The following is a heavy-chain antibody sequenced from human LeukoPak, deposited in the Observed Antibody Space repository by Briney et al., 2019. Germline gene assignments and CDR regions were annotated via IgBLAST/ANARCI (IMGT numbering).Heavy chain of an antibody. V-gene: IGHV5-51*01. CDR2: IYPGDSDT. J-gene: IGHJ4*02. Sequence: GESLKISCKGFGYSFTGYWIGWVRQMPGKGLEWMGIIYPGDSDTRYSPSFQGQVTISADKSISTAYLQWSSLKASDTAMYFCARRTVSPTFDFWGQGTLVTVSS. D-gene: IGHD4-17*01. CDR1: GYSFTGYW. CDR3: ARRTVSPTFDF.